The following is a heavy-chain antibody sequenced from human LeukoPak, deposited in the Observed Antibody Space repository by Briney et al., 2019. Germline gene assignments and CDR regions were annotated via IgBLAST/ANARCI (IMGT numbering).Heavy chain of an antibody. CDR1: GGTFSSYA. V-gene: IGHV1-69*01. CDR3: ARAARLYYYDSSGFDY. D-gene: IGHD3-22*01. Sequence: ASVKVSCKASGGTFSSYAISWVRQAPGQGLEWMGGIIPIFGTANYAQKFQGRVTITADESTSTAYMELRSLRSDDTAVYYCARAARLYYYDSSGFDYWGQGTLVTVSS. J-gene: IGHJ4*02. CDR2: IIPIFGTA.